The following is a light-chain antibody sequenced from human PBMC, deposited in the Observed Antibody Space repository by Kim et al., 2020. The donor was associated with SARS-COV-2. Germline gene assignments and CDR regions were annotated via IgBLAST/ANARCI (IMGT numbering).Light chain of an antibody. Sequence: SYELTQPLSVSVALGQTATIACGGNIMGGKLVHWYQQRPGQAPVVVIYRDSSRPSGIPERFSGSKSGNTATLTISWAQAGDEADYFCQVWDTNVWVFGGGTQLTVL. V-gene: IGLV3-9*01. CDR3: QVWDTNVWV. CDR2: RDS. CDR1: IMGGKL. J-gene: IGLJ3*02.